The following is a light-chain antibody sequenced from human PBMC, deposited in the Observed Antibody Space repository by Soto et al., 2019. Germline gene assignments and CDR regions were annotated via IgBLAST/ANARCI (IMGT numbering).Light chain of an antibody. J-gene: IGKJ5*01. CDR3: QQRSNWPPIT. CDR1: QSVSSY. Sequence: EIVLTQSPATLSLSPGERATLSCRASQSVSSYLAWYQQKPGQAPRLLIYDASNRANGIPARFSGSGSGTDFTLTISSLETEDFAVYYCQQRSNWPPITFGQGTRLEIK. CDR2: DAS. V-gene: IGKV3-11*01.